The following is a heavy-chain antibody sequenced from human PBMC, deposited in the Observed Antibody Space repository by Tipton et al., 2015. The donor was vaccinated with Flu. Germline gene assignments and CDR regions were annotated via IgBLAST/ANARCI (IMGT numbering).Heavy chain of an antibody. CDR3: ARRYYYDSSGYDY. CDR2: IYYSGRT. Sequence: LRLSCTVSGGSISSSSYYWGWIRQPPGKGLEWIGRIYYSGRTYYNPSLKSRVTISVDTSKNQFSLKLSSVTAADTAVYYCARRYYYDSSGYDYWGQGTLVTVSS. D-gene: IGHD3-22*01. J-gene: IGHJ4*02. V-gene: IGHV4-39*01. CDR1: GGSISSSSYY.